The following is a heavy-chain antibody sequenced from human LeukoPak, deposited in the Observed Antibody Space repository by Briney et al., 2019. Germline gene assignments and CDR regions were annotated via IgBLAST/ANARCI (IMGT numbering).Heavy chain of an antibody. J-gene: IGHJ4*02. Sequence: PGGSLRLSCAASGFTFSSYWMSWVRQAPGKGLEWVANIKQDGSEKYYVDSVKGRFTISRDNAKNSLYLQMNSLRVGNTAVYYCVREARGYHYTYFDYWGQGTLVTVSS. CDR1: GFTFSSYW. CDR3: VREARGYHYTYFDY. V-gene: IGHV3-7*01. D-gene: IGHD5-18*01. CDR2: IKQDGSEK.